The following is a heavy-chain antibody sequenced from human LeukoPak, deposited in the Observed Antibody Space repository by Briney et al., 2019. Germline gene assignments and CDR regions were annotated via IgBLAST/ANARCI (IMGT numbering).Heavy chain of an antibody. J-gene: IGHJ3*02. D-gene: IGHD2-2*02. Sequence: PSETLSLTCTVSGGSISSYYWSWIRQPPGKGLEWIGYIYYSGSTNYNPSLKSRVTISVDTSKNQFSLKLSSVTAADTAVYYCARTDCSSTSCYKGDDAFDIWGQGTMVTVSS. CDR2: IYYSGST. CDR3: ARTDCSSTSCYKGDDAFDI. CDR1: GGSISSYY. V-gene: IGHV4-59*01.